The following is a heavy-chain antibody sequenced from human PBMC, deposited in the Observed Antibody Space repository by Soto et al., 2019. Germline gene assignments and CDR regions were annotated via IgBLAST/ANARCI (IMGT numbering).Heavy chain of an antibody. CDR2: IYYSGST. CDR3: ASPSQQWLEGHLKRHDAFDI. V-gene: IGHV4-39*01. J-gene: IGHJ3*02. D-gene: IGHD6-19*01. CDR1: GGSIGSSSYY. Sequence: QLQLQESGPGLVKPSETLSLTCTVSGGSIGSSSYYWGWIRQPPGKGLEWIGSIYYSGSTYYNPSLKSRVTIPVDRSKNQFSLKLSSVTAADTAVYYCASPSQQWLEGHLKRHDAFDIWGQGTMVTVSS.